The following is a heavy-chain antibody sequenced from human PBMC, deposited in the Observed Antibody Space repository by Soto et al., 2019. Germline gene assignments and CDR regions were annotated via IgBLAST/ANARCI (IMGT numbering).Heavy chain of an antibody. CDR2: IIPIFGTA. Sequence: SVKVSCKASGGTFSSYAISWVRQAPGQGLEWMGGIIPIFGTANYAQKFQGRVTITADESTSTAYMELSSLRSEDTAVYYCAREERGYSYGYYYYYGMDVWGQGTTVTVSS. CDR3: AREERGYSYGYYYYYGMDV. V-gene: IGHV1-69*13. CDR1: GGTFSSYA. J-gene: IGHJ6*02. D-gene: IGHD5-18*01.